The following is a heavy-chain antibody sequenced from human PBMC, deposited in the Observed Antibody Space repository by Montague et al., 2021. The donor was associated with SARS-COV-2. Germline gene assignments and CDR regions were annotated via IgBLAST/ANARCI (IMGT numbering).Heavy chain of an antibody. CDR2: IFHSGNT. V-gene: IGHV4-4*02. J-gene: IGHJ5*02. D-gene: IGHD6-6*01. CDR1: GGSISSSNW. CDR3: AASSIAGGQHWFDP. Sequence: SETLSLTCAVSGGSISSSNWWSWVRQPPGKGLEWIGEIFHSGNTNYNPSLKSRVTISIDKSKNQFSLKLRSVTAADTAIYFCAASSIAGGQHWFDPWGQGSLVTVSS.